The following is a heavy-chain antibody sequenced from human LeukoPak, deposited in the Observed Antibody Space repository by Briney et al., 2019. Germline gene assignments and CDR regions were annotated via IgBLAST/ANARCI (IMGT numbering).Heavy chain of an antibody. Sequence: SETLSLTCNVSGFSITSSYYWSWIRQPPGKGLEWIGSIDHSGSTYYNPSLKSRVTISVDTSKNQFSLKLTSVTAADTAVYYCARGGRWLYYFDYWGQGTLVTVSS. CDR1: GFSITSSYY. CDR2: IDHSGST. D-gene: IGHD6-19*01. CDR3: ARGGRWLYYFDY. J-gene: IGHJ4*02. V-gene: IGHV4-38-2*02.